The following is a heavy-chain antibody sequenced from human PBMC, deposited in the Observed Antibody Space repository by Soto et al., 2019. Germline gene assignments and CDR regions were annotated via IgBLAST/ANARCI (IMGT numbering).Heavy chain of an antibody. CDR1: SCSISSYY. J-gene: IGHJ4*02. CDR2: IYYSGST. V-gene: IGHV4-59*01. Sequence: PPETLSLTCTVSSCSISSYYWSWIRQHTGKGLEWIGYIYYSGSTNYNPSLKSRVTISVDTSKNQFSMKLSSVTAADTAVYYCARTATVVTPYGGTITLNFDYWGQGTLVTVSS. CDR3: ARTATVVTPYGGTITLNFDY. D-gene: IGHD4-17*01.